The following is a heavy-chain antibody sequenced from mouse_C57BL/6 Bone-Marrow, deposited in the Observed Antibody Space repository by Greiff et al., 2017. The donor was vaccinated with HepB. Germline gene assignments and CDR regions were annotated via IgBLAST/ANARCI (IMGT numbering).Heavy chain of an antibody. J-gene: IGHJ2*01. Sequence: QVQLKESGAELVKPGASVKMSCKASGYTFTSYWITWVKQRPGQGLEWIGDIYPGSGSTNYNEKFKSKATLTVDTSSSTAYMQLSSLTSEDSAVYYCARSHYGSSYPDYWGQGTTLTVSS. CDR3: ARSHYGSSYPDY. D-gene: IGHD1-1*01. V-gene: IGHV1-55*01. CDR1: GYTFTSYW. CDR2: IYPGSGST.